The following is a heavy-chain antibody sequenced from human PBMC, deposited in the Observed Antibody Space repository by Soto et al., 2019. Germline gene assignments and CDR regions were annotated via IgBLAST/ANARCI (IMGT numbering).Heavy chain of an antibody. Sequence: SSETLSLTCAVSGGSISSSNWWSWVRQPPGKGLEWIGEIYHSGSTNYNPSLKSRVTISVDKSKNQFSLKLSSVTAADTAVYYCARDVKDIVVVVVAGPHAGDRMDVWVQGTTVT. D-gene: IGHD2-15*01. V-gene: IGHV4-4*02. CDR2: IYHSGST. J-gene: IGHJ6*02. CDR1: GGSISSSNW. CDR3: ARDVKDIVVVVVAGPHAGDRMDV.